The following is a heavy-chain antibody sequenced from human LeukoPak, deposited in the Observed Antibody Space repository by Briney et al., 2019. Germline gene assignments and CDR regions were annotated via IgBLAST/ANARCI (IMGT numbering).Heavy chain of an antibody. CDR1: GYTFTSYD. D-gene: IGHD6-19*01. CDR2: MNPNSGNT. Sequence: ASVKVSCKASGYTFTSYDINWVRQATGQGLEWMGWMNPNSGNTGYAQKFQGRVTMTRNTSISTAYMELSSLRSEDTAVYYCARVGRSSGWFSGTYYYYYYMDVWGKGTTVTISS. V-gene: IGHV1-8*01. J-gene: IGHJ6*03. CDR3: ARVGRSSGWFSGTYYYYYYMDV.